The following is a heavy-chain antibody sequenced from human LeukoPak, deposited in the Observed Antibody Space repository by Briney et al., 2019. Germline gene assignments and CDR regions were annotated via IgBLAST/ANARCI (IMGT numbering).Heavy chain of an antibody. CDR3: ARRSDSGSYGWFDP. CDR2: ISGSGGST. J-gene: IGHJ5*02. D-gene: IGHD1-26*01. Sequence: PGGSLRLSCAASGFTLSSYAMSWVRQAPGKGLEWVSAISGSGGSTYYADSVKGRFTISRDNSKNTLYLQMNSLRAEDTAVYYCARRSDSGSYGWFDPWGQGTLVTVSS. CDR1: GFTLSSYA. V-gene: IGHV3-23*01.